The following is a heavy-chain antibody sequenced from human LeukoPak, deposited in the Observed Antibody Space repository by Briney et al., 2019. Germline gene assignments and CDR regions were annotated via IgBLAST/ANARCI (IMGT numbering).Heavy chain of an antibody. CDR3: ARGGDYYDSSGYYALCY. J-gene: IGHJ4*02. CDR2: IIPILGTA. D-gene: IGHD3-22*01. Sequence: AVKVSCKASGGTFSSDAISWVRQAPGEGVEWMGRIIPILGTANYAQKFQGRGTITTDESTSTAYMELSSLRSEDTAVYYCARGGDYYDSSGYYALCYWGQGTLVTVSS. V-gene: IGHV1-69*05. CDR1: GGTFSSDA.